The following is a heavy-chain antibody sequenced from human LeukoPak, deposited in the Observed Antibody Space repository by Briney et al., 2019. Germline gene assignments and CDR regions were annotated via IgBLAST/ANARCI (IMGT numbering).Heavy chain of an antibody. CDR3: AKDRVAFDI. J-gene: IGHJ3*02. Sequence: GGPLRLSCAASGFTFSSYVMTWVRQAPGKGLEWVAAISGSGASTFYADSVKGRFTFSRDNSKNTLYLQMNSLRDEDTAVYYCAKDRVAFDIWGQGTMVTVSS. CDR2: ISGSGAST. V-gene: IGHV3-23*01. CDR1: GFTFSSYV.